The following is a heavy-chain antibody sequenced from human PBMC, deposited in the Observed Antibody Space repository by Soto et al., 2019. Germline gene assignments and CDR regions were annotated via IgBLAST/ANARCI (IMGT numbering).Heavy chain of an antibody. CDR1: GFTFSSYA. V-gene: IGHV3-30-3*01. CDR3: ARSRIAATLAIDY. D-gene: IGHD6-13*01. J-gene: IGHJ4*02. CDR2: ISYDGSNK. Sequence: GGSLRLSCAASGFTFSSYAMHWVRQAPGKGLEWVAVISYDGSNKYYADSVKGRFTISRDNSKNTLYLQMNSLRAEDTAVYYCARSRIAATLAIDYWGQGTLVTVSS.